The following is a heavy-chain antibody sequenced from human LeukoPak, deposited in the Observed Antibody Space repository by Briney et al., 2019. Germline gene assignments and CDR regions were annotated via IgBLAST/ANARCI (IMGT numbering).Heavy chain of an antibody. CDR2: IYHSGST. CDR3: ARAGDYSSGHTVWYFDL. CDR1: GGSFSGYY. V-gene: IGHV4-34*01. D-gene: IGHD3-22*01. J-gene: IGHJ2*01. Sequence: SETLSLTCAVYGGSFSGYYWSWIRQPPGKGLEWIGYIYHSGSTYYNPSLKSRVTISVDRSKNQFSLKLSSVTAADTAVYYCARAGDYSSGHTVWYFDLWGRGTLVTVSS.